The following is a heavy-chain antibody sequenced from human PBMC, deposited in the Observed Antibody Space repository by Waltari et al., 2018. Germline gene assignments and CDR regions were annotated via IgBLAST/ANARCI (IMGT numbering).Heavy chain of an antibody. V-gene: IGHV1-69*18. J-gene: IGHJ4*02. CDR1: GYSFTSYW. Sequence: VQLVQSGAEVKKPVESLTISCTGSGYSFTSYWIGWVRQMPGKGLEWMGRIIPIFGTANYAQKFQGRVTITTDESTSTAYMELSSLRSEDTAVYYCAGGGGIAARFDWGQGTLVTVSS. CDR3: AGGGGIAARFD. D-gene: IGHD6-13*01. CDR2: IIPIFGTA.